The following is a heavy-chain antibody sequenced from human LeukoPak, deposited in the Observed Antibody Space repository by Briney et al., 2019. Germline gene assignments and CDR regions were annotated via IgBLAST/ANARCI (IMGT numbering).Heavy chain of an antibody. V-gene: IGHV4-30-4*08. J-gene: IGHJ3*02. CDR1: GGSISSGDYY. Sequence: SQTLSLTCTVSGGSISSGDYYWSWIRQPPGKGLEWIGYIYYSGSTYYNPSIKSRVTISVDTSKNQFSLKLSSVTAADTAVYYCAREVIVGATTSAFDIWGQGTMVTVSS. D-gene: IGHD1-26*01. CDR2: IYYSGST. CDR3: AREVIVGATTSAFDI.